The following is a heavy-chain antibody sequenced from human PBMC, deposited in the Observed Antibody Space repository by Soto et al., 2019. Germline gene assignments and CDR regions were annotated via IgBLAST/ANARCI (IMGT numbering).Heavy chain of an antibody. Sequence: PSETLSLTCTVSGGSISSYYWSWVRQPPGMGLEWIGYIYYSGSSNYNPSLKSRVTISVDTSKNQFSLKLSSVTAADTAVYYCATRSGTGRIDYWGQGTLVTV. V-gene: IGHV4-59*08. CDR3: ATRSGTGRIDY. J-gene: IGHJ4*02. CDR2: IYYSGSS. CDR1: GGSISSYY. D-gene: IGHD3-9*01.